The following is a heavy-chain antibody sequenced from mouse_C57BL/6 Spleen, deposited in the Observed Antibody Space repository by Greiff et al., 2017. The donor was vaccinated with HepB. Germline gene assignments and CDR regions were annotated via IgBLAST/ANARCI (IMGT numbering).Heavy chain of an antibody. CDR1: GYSITSGYY. D-gene: IGHD1-1*01. CDR3: ARGDYYGSSYGFAY. J-gene: IGHJ3*01. CDR2: ISYDGSN. Sequence: EVQVVESGPGLVKPSQSLSLTCSVTGYSITSGYYWNWIRQFPGNKLEWMGYISYDGSNNYNPSLKNRIAITRDPSKNQFFLKLNSVTTEDTATYYCARGDYYGSSYGFAYWGQGTLVTVSA. V-gene: IGHV3-6*01.